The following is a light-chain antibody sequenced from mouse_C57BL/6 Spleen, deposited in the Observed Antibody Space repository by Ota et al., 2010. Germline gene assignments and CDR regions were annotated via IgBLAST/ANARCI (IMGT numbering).Light chain of an antibody. Sequence: SASLVRRISRARGPTISLQGQAKVVSTSGYSYIALVPTETRTATQLLIYLASNLESGVPARFSGQWAGTDFTLNIHPVEEEDAATYYCQHSRELPLTFGAGTKLELK. CDR2: LAS. V-gene: IGKV3-12*01. J-gene: IGKJ5*01. CDR3: QHSRELPLT. CDR1: KVVSTSGYSY.